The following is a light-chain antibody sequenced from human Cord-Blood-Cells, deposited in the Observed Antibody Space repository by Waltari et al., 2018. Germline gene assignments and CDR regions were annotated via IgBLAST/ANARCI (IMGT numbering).Light chain of an antibody. CDR3: QQSYSTPLMYS. CDR1: QSISSY. V-gene: IGKV1-39*01. CDR2: AAS. Sequence: DIQMTQSPSSLSASVGDRVTLTCRASQSISSYLNWYQQKPGKAPKLLIYAASSLQSGVPSRFSGSGSGTDFTLTISSLQPEDFATYYCQQSYSTPLMYSFGQGTKLEIK. J-gene: IGKJ2*03.